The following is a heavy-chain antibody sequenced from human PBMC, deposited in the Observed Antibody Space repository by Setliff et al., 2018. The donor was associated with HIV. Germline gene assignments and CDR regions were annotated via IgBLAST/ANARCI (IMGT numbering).Heavy chain of an antibody. D-gene: IGHD3-10*01. J-gene: IGHJ4*02. V-gene: IGHV4-59*01. CDR2: IYYSGST. CDR3: ARGVRGVIIDWYYFDY. Sequence: SETLSLTCAVYGGSFSSYYWSWIRQPPGKGLEWIGYIYYSGSTNYNPSLKSRVTISVDTSKNQFSLKLSSVTAADTAVYYCARGVRGVIIDWYYFDYWGQGTLVTVSS. CDR1: GGSFSSYY.